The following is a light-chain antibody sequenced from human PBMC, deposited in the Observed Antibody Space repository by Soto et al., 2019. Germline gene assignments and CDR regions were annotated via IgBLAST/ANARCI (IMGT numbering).Light chain of an antibody. Sequence: QSALTQGASVSGTVGQKVTLSCTGDSNNVGSYAVGWYQQISHGARKTVMFPNSLPSGIPDHFSGSKSGTTASLTISGLQPEDEADYSCSTWDYSLSAHWMFGGGTQLTVL. CDR3: STWDYSLSAHWM. J-gene: IGLJ3*02. V-gene: IGLV1-44*01. CDR1: SNNVGSYA. CDR2: PNS.